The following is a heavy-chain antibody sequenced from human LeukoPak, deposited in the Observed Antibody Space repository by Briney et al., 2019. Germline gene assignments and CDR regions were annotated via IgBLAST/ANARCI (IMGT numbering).Heavy chain of an antibody. D-gene: IGHD3-22*01. Sequence: GGSLRLSCAASGFTFSSYGMHWVRQAPGKGLEWVAVIWYDGSNKYYADSVKGRFTISRDNSKNTLYLQMNSLRAEDTAVYYCAKEGVYCGAYYCDSEYFDYWGQGTLVTVSS. CDR1: GFTFSSYG. CDR3: AKEGVYCGAYYCDSEYFDY. J-gene: IGHJ4*02. CDR2: IWYDGSNK. V-gene: IGHV3-33*06.